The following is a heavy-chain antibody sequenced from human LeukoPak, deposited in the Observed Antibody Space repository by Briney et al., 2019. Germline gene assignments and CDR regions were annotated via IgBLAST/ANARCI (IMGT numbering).Heavy chain of an antibody. CDR3: ARVQNWYSSTPDAAAMDV. Sequence: SETLSLTCTVSGYSISSGYYWGWIRQPPGKGLEWIGSIYHSGSTYYNPSLKSRVTISVDTSKNQFSLKLSSVTAADTAVYYCARVQNWYSSTPDAAAMDVWGKGTTVTVSS. CDR2: IYHSGST. D-gene: IGHD6-13*01. V-gene: IGHV4-38-2*02. CDR1: GYSISSGYY. J-gene: IGHJ6*03.